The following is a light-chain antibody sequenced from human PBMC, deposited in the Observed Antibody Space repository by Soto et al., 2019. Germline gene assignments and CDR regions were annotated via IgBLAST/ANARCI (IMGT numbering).Light chain of an antibody. Sequence: QSALTQPASVSGSPGQSITISCTGTSSDVGSYNLVSWYQHHPGKATKLIIYEGMKRPSGVSDRCSGSKSGNTAYLTISGLQTEDEADYYSCSYEPATTNVEFGGGTKLTVL. J-gene: IGLJ2*01. CDR1: SSDVGSYNL. CDR2: EGM. CDR3: CSYEPATTNVE. V-gene: IGLV2-23*01.